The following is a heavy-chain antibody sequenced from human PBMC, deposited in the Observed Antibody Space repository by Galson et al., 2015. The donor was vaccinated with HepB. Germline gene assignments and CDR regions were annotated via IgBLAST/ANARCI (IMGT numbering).Heavy chain of an antibody. CDR1: GGTFSSNA. J-gene: IGHJ6*03. V-gene: IGHV1-69*13. CDR2: IIPIFGTS. Sequence: SVKVSCKASGGTFSSNAISWVRQAPGQGLEWMGGIIPIFGTSNCAQKFQGRVTITADESTSTAYMEVSNLRSEDTAVYYCARPGEGIRTRPYYYYYMDVWGRGTTVTVSS. D-gene: IGHD1-14*01. CDR3: ARPGEGIRTRPYYYYYMDV.